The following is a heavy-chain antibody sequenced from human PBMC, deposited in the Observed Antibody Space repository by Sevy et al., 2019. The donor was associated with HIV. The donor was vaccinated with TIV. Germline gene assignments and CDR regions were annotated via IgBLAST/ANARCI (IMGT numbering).Heavy chain of an antibody. J-gene: IGHJ6*02. CDR1: GFTFSSYG. CDR3: AKVGGDYGYYYYYYGMDV. V-gene: IGHV3-30*18. D-gene: IGHD4-17*01. CDR2: ISYDGSNK. Sequence: GGSLRLSCAASGFTFSSYGMHWVRQAPGKGLEWVAVISYDGSNKYYADSVKGRFTISRDNSKNTLYLQMNSLRAEDTAVYYCAKVGGDYGYYYYYYGMDVWGQGTTVTVSS.